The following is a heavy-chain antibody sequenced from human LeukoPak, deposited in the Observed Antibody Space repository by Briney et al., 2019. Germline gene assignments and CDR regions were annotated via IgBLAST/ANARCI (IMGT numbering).Heavy chain of an antibody. V-gene: IGHV3-11*01. CDR3: ALGTINKDYYFGMDV. J-gene: IGHJ6*02. Sequence: GGSLRLSCAASGFTFSDYYMTWLRQAPGKGLEWLSYISNSGTTVYYADSVKGRFTVSRDNAKRSLYLQIESLRDDDTAVYHCALGTINKDYYFGMDVWGQGTTVTVSS. D-gene: IGHD2-8*01. CDR2: ISNSGTTV. CDR1: GFTFSDYY.